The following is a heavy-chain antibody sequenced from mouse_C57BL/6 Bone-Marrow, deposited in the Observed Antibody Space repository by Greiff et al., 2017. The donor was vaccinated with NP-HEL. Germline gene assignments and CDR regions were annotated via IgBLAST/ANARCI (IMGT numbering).Heavy chain of an antibody. CDR1: GFTFSDYG. V-gene: IGHV5-17*01. CDR3: ASPYYYCSPWFAY. J-gene: IGHJ3*01. CDR2: ISSGSSTI. Sequence: EVKLVESGGGLVKPGGSLKLSCAASGFTFSDYGMHWVRQAPEKGLEWVAYISSGSSTIYYADTVKGRFTISRDNAKNTLFLQMTSLRSEDTAMYYCASPYYYCSPWFAYWGQGTLVTVSA. D-gene: IGHD1-1*01.